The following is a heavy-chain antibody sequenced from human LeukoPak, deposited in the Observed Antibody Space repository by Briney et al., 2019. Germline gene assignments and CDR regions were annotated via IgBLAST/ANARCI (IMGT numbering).Heavy chain of an antibody. CDR3: VRYPTTVTTIFDS. J-gene: IGHJ4*02. CDR1: GVSISAYY. Sequence: PSQTLSLTCAVSGVSISAYYWSWIRQPAGKGLEWIGGIYPGESIYASENTNYNPSLKSRVSMSADTSKNQVSLKLRSVTAADTAVYYCVRYPTTVTTIFDSWGQGTLVTVSS. CDR2: IYASENT. V-gene: IGHV4-4*07. D-gene: IGHD4-17*01.